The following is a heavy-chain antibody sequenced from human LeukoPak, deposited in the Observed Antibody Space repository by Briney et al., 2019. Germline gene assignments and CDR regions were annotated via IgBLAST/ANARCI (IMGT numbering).Heavy chain of an antibody. D-gene: IGHD3-22*01. CDR3: ARLPTFYYDSSGYHYDY. CDR2: TAGSGISK. J-gene: IGHJ4*02. V-gene: IGHV3-23*01. CDR1: GFTFNNYA. Sequence: GGSLRLSCVASGFTFNNYAMSWVRQAPGRGLEWASSTAGSGISKDYADSVKGRFTISKDKSKNTLYLQMDNLRAEDTGVYFCARLPTFYYDSSGYHYDYWGQGTLVAVSS.